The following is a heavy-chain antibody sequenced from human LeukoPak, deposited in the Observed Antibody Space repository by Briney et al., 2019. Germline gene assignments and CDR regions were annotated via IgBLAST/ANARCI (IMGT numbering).Heavy chain of an antibody. Sequence: ASVKVSCKASGYTFTSYGISWVRQAPGQGLEWMGWINPNSGGTNYAQKFQGRVTMTRDTSISTAYMELSRLRSDDTAVYYCARDSWGKGFDPWGLGTLVTVSS. J-gene: IGHJ5*02. D-gene: IGHD3-16*01. CDR3: ARDSWGKGFDP. V-gene: IGHV1-2*02. CDR2: INPNSGGT. CDR1: GYTFTSYG.